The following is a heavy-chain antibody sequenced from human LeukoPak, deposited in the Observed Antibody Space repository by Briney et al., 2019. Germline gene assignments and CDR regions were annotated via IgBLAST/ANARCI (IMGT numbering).Heavy chain of an antibody. CDR2: IIPIFGTA. CDR1: GGTFNSYA. Sequence: SVKVSCKASGGTFNSYAISWVRQAPGQGLEWMGGIIPIFGTANYAQKFQGRVTITTDESTSTAYMELSSLRSEDTAVYYCARYFSYDFWSGYFDYWGQGTLVTVSS. CDR3: ARYFSYDFWSGYFDY. J-gene: IGHJ4*02. V-gene: IGHV1-69*05. D-gene: IGHD3-3*01.